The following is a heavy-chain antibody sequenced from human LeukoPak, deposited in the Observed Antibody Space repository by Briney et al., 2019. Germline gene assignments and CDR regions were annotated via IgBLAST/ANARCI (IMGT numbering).Heavy chain of an antibody. CDR3: AKGPEAYVWGSYRDY. V-gene: IGHV3-23*01. CDR2: ISGSGGST. Sequence: PGGSLRLSCAASGFTFSSYGMSWVRQAPGKGLEWVSAISGSGGSTYYADSVKGRFTISRDNSKNTLYLQMNSLRAEDTAVYYCAKGPEAYVWGSYRDYWGQGTLVTVSS. J-gene: IGHJ4*02. D-gene: IGHD3-16*02. CDR1: GFTFSSYG.